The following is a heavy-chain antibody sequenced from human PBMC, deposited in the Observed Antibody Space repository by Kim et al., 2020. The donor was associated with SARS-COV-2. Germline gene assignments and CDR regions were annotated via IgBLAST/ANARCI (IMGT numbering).Heavy chain of an antibody. Sequence: SDTFYVDSVKGRFTISRDNAENSLYLQMNSLRAEDTAVYYCARDQRRKDYWGQGALVTVSS. V-gene: IGHV3-7*01. CDR2: SDT. CDR3: ARDQRRKDY. D-gene: IGHD6-25*01. J-gene: IGHJ4*02.